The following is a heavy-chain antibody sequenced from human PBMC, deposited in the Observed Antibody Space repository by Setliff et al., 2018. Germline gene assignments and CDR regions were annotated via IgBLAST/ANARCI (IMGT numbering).Heavy chain of an antibody. CDR1: GGSVGSDFSY. J-gene: IGHJ6*03. CDR3: ARVTGFFYVDA. Sequence: SLTCTVSGGSVGSDFSYWTWIRQPAGEGPEWIGQIYTSWSTNYNPSLKSRVTISLDASKNQFSLRLTSVTAADTAVYYCARVTGFFYVDAWGKGTTVTVSS. CDR2: IYTSWST. D-gene: IGHD3-3*01. V-gene: IGHV4-61*09.